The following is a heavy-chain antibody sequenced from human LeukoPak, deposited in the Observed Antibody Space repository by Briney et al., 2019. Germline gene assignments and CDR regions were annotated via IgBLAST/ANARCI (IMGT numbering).Heavy chain of an antibody. CDR3: ARDPPYSGYDL. CDR2: INSDGSST. Sequence: GGSLRLSCAASGFTFSSDWMHWVRQAPGKGLVWVSRINSDGSSTSYADSVKGRFTISRDNAKNTLYLQMNSLRAEDTAVYYCARDPPYSGYDLWGQGTLVTVSS. V-gene: IGHV3-74*01. CDR1: GFTFSSDW. D-gene: IGHD5-12*01. J-gene: IGHJ4*02.